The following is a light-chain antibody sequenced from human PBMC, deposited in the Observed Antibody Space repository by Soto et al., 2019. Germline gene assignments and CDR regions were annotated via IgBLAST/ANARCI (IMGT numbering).Light chain of an antibody. Sequence: ILLAQSPATLSVSLGDRATLSCRASQSVSSNLAWYKQKRGQAPRLLSYGASSRATGIPARFSGSGSGTEFTLTIGSLQSDDFEVYYCQQYNNWPRTFGQGTKVDIK. CDR1: QSVSSN. V-gene: IGKV3-15*01. CDR3: QQYNNWPRT. CDR2: GAS. J-gene: IGKJ2*01.